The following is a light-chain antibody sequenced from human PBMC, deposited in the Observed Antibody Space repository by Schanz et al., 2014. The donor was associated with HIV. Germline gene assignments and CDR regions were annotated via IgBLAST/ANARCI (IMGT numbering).Light chain of an antibody. CDR1: SSNIGSNY. V-gene: IGLV1-40*01. J-gene: IGLJ3*02. CDR3: QSYDRSLRASV. CDR2: ANS. Sequence: QSVLTQPPSASGTPGQTVTISCSGSSSNIGSNYVYWYQQLPGTAPKLLIYANSNRPSGVPDRVSGSKSGTSASLAITGLQPGDEADYYCQSYDRSLRASVFGGGTKLTVL.